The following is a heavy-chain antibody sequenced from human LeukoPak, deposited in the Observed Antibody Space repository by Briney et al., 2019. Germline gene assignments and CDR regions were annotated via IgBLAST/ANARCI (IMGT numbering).Heavy chain of an antibody. Sequence: GGSLRLSCAASGFTFSTYWMSWVRQAPGKGLEWVANIRQDGSEKYYVDSVKGRFTISRDNADNSLYLQMNSLKPEDTAVYYCARGSNILWFGEISLRGAFDIWGQGTMVTVSS. CDR1: GFTFSTYW. D-gene: IGHD3-10*01. CDR2: IRQDGSEK. J-gene: IGHJ3*02. CDR3: ARGSNILWFGEISLRGAFDI. V-gene: IGHV3-7*03.